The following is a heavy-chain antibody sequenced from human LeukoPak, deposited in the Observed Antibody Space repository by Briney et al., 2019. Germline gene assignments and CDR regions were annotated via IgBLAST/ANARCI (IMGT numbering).Heavy chain of an antibody. J-gene: IGHJ6*02. V-gene: IGHV3-23*01. CDR2: ISGSGGST. CDR1: RFTFSSYA. Sequence: PGGSLRLSCAASRFTFSSYAMSWVRQAPGKGLEWVSAISGSGGSTYYADSVKGRFTISRDNSKNTLYLQMNSLRAEDTAVYYCAKDHVPLMYPGLLGYYGIDVWGQGTTVTVSS. CDR3: AKDHVPLMYPGLLGYYGIDV. D-gene: IGHD2-2*01.